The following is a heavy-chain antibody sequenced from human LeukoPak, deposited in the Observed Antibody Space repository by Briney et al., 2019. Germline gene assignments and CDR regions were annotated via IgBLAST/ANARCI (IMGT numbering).Heavy chain of an antibody. D-gene: IGHD6-6*01. J-gene: IGHJ4*02. V-gene: IGHV2-26*01. CDR2: IFSNDEK. CDR3: ARIPYSSSSYYFDY. Sequence: SGPVLVKPTETLTLTCTVSGFSLSNARMGVSWIRQPPGKALEWLAHIFSNDEKSYGTSLKSRLTISKDTSKSQVVLTMTNMDPVDTATYYCARIPYSSSSYYFDYWGQGTLVTVSS. CDR1: GFSLSNARMG.